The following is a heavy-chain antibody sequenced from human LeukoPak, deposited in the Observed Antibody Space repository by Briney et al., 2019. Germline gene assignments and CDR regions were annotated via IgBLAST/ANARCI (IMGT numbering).Heavy chain of an antibody. D-gene: IGHD2-2*01. J-gene: IGHJ4*02. CDR1: GYTFTNYY. CDR3: ARDLPRGPANY. Sequence: ASVKVSCKASGYTFTNYYLHWVRQGPGQGLEWMGIINPNDGSTSYGQKFQGRVTMTRDTPTSTVYMDVSSLRSEDTAVYYCARDLPRGPANYWGQGTLVTVSS. V-gene: IGHV1-46*01. CDR2: INPNDGST.